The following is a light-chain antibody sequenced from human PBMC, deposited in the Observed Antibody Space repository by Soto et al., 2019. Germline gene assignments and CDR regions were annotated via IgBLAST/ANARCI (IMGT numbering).Light chain of an antibody. CDR3: SSYAGSNSWV. J-gene: IGLJ3*02. CDR1: SSDVGGYNY. CDR2: AVS. V-gene: IGLV2-8*01. Sequence: QSVLTQPPSASGSPGQSVTISCTGTSSDVGGYNYVSWYQQHPGKAPKLMIYAVSKRPSGVPDRFSGSKSGNTASLTVSGLQAEDEADYYCSSYAGSNSWVFGGGTKVTVL.